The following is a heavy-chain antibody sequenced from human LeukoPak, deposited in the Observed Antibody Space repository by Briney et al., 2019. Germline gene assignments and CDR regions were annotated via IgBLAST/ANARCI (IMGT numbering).Heavy chain of an antibody. CDR1: GFTFSSFA. Sequence: GGSLSLSCAASGFTFSSFAMSWVRQAPGKGLEWVSGVSGSGGSTYYADSVKGRFTISRDNSKNTLYLQMNSLRAEDTAVYYCAKSSEVVVAATLFDYWGQGTLVTVSS. J-gene: IGHJ4*02. V-gene: IGHV3-23*01. D-gene: IGHD2-15*01. CDR2: VSGSGGST. CDR3: AKSSEVVVAATLFDY.